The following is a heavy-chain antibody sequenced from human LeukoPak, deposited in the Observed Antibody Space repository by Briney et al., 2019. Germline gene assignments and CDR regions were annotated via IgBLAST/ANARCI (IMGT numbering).Heavy chain of an antibody. D-gene: IGHD1-14*01. CDR3: ARRGLSRYYFDY. CDR2: ISSTGIAT. Sequence: GGSLRLSCATSGFTFSSYAMSWVRQAPGKGLEWVSAISSTGIATYYADSVKGRFTISKDASKNTLYLQMNSLKTEDTAVYYCARRGLSRYYFDYWGQGTLVTVSS. V-gene: IGHV3-23*01. J-gene: IGHJ4*02. CDR1: GFTFSSYA.